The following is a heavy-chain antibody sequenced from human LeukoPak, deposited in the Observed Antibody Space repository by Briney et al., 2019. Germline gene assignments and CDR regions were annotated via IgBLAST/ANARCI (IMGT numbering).Heavy chain of an antibody. V-gene: IGHV3-23*01. CDR1: GFTFSSYA. Sequence: GGSLRLSCAASGFTFSSYAMSWVRQAPGKGLEWVSAISGSGGSTYYADSVKGRFTISRDNSKNTLYLRMNSLRAEDTAVYYCASLQDGNCIAVAGTSLSFCGMDVWGQGTTVTVSS. CDR2: ISGSGGST. CDR3: ASLQDGNCIAVAGTSLSFCGMDV. J-gene: IGHJ6*02. D-gene: IGHD6-19*01.